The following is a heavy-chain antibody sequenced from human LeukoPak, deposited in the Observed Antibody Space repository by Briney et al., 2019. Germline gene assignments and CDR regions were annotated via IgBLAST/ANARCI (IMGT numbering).Heavy chain of an antibody. V-gene: IGHV3-30-3*01. CDR1: GFTFSSYA. D-gene: IGHD3-22*01. Sequence: GGSLRLSCAASGFTFSSYAMHWVRQAPGKGLEWVAVISYDGSNKYYADSVKGRFTISRDNSKNTLYLQMNSLRAEDTAVYYCAKGGLDYYDSSSDAFDIWGQGTMVTVSS. CDR3: AKGGLDYYDSSSDAFDI. CDR2: ISYDGSNK. J-gene: IGHJ3*02.